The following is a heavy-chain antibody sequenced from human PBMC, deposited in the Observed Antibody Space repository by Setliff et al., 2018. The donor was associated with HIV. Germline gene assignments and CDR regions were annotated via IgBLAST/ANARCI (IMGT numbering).Heavy chain of an antibody. J-gene: IGHJ4*02. Sequence: PGGSLRLSCVASGFTVDTNFMTWVRQAPGKGLEWVANIKQDGSEKFYVDSVKGRFTISRDNAKESLHLQMNGLRGDDTAVYYCVREMFMVRGVHDFWGQGTLVTVSS. CDR2: IKQDGSEK. CDR3: VREMFMVRGVHDF. V-gene: IGHV3-7*03. D-gene: IGHD3-10*01. CDR1: GFTVDTNF.